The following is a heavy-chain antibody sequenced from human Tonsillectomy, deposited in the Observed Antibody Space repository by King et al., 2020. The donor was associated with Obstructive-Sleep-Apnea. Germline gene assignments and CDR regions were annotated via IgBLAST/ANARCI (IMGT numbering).Heavy chain of an antibody. CDR3: AKDHGYSGAQYYFDY. J-gene: IGHJ4*02. D-gene: IGHD6-25*01. V-gene: IGHV3-30*18. Sequence: VQLVESGGGVVQPGGSLRLSCAASGFTFSNFAMHWVRQAPGKGLEWVAVISHDGNSKYYADSVKGRFTISRDSSKNTLFLQMNSLRVEDTALYYCAKDHGYSGAQYYFDYWGQGTLVTVSS. CDR2: ISHDGNSK. CDR1: GFTFSNFA.